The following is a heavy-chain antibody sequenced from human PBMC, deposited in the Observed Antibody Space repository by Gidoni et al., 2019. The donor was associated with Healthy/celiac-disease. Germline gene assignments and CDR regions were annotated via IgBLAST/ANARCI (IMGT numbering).Heavy chain of an antibody. CDR3: ARARGSSGWYEVGHYFDY. D-gene: IGHD6-19*01. Sequence: EVQLVESGGGLVQPGGSLSLSCAASGFTVSSHYMGWVRQAPGKGLEWVSVIYSGGSTYYADAVKGRFTISRDNSKNTLYLQMNSLRAEDTAVYYCARARGSSGWYEVGHYFDYWGQGTLVTVSS. CDR1: GFTVSSHY. CDR2: IYSGGST. J-gene: IGHJ4*02. V-gene: IGHV3-66*02.